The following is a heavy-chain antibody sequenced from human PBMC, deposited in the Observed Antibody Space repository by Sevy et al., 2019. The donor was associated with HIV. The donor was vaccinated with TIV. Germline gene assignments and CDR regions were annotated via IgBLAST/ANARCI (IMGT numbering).Heavy chain of an antibody. CDR3: ASXXXXXXEYYYGMDV. CDR2: IIPIFGTA. CDR1: GGTFSSFA. J-gene: IGHJ6*02. V-gene: IGHV1-69*13. Sequence: ASVKVSCKASGGTFSSFAFSWVRQAPGQGLEWMGGIIPIFGTANYAQRFQGRVTITADESTSTAYMELSSLRSEDTXXXYCASXXXXXXEYYYGMDVWGQGTTVTVSS.